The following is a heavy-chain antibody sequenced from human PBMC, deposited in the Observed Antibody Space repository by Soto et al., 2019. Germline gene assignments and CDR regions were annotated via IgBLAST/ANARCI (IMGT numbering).Heavy chain of an antibody. J-gene: IGHJ4*02. CDR1: GGSISSGDYY. Sequence: QVQLQESGPGLVKPSQTLSLTCTVSGGSISSGDYYWSWIRQPPGKGLEWMGYIYYSGSIYYNPSLKSRITISVDTSKNQFSLKLSSVTAADTAVYYCARVSTVTTSFDYWGQGTLVTVSS. CDR2: IYYSGSI. CDR3: ARVSTVTTSFDY. D-gene: IGHD4-17*01. V-gene: IGHV4-30-4*01.